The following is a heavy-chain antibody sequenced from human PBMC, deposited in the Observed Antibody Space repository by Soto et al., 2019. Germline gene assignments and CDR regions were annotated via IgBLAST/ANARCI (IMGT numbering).Heavy chain of an antibody. V-gene: IGHV3-30*18. Sequence: QVQLVESGGGVVQPGRSLRLSCAASGFTFSSYGMHWVRQAPGKGLEWVAVISYDGSNKYYADSVKGRFTISRDNSKKTLYLQMNSLRAEDTAVYYCAKDWAEYGMDVWGQGTTVTVSS. CDR2: ISYDGSNK. J-gene: IGHJ6*02. D-gene: IGHD3-16*01. CDR3: AKDWAEYGMDV. CDR1: GFTFSSYG.